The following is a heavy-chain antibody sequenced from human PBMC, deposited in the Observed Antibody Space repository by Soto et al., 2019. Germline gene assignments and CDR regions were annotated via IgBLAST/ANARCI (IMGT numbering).Heavy chain of an antibody. V-gene: IGHV3-30*18. D-gene: IGHD3-10*01. Sequence: QVQLVESGGGVVQPGRSLRLSCAASGFTFSSYGMHWVRQAPGKGLEWVAVISYDGSNKYYADSVKGRFTISRDNSKNTLYLQMNSRRAEDTAVYYCAKDLTGPSLWFGEFHYYGMDVWGQGATVTVSS. CDR1: GFTFSSYG. CDR2: ISYDGSNK. J-gene: IGHJ6*02. CDR3: AKDLTGPSLWFGEFHYYGMDV.